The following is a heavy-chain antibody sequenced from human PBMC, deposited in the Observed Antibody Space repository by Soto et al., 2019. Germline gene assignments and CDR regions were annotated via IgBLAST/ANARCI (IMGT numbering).Heavy chain of an antibody. D-gene: IGHD2-21*02. Sequence: QVQLVQSGAEVKKPGASVKVSCKASGYTFTSYDINWVRQATGQGLEWMGWMNPNSGNTGYAQKFQGRVTMTRNTSISTAYMELSSLRSEDTAVYYCVRGCGGDCYSHNWFDPWGQGTLVTVSS. CDR2: MNPNSGNT. CDR3: VRGCGGDCYSHNWFDP. CDR1: GYTFTSYD. J-gene: IGHJ5*02. V-gene: IGHV1-8*01.